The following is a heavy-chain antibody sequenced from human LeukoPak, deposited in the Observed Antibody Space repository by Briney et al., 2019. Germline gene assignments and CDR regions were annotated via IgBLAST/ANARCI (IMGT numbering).Heavy chain of an antibody. V-gene: IGHV3-64*02. J-gene: IGHJ4*02. CDR2: INSNGRTI. Sequence: GGSLRLACAASVFGFGYYDMHWVRQAPGKGLECVSAINSNGRTIHYADSVKGRFTVSKDNSNNTLYLQMGSLKPEDMAVYYCARDSCSGDRCWRYFVNWGQGTLVTVSS. D-gene: IGHD2-15*01. CDR3: ARDSCSGDRCWRYFVN. CDR1: VFGFGYYD.